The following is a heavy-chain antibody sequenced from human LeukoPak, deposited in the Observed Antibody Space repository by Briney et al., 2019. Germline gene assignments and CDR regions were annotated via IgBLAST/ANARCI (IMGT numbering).Heavy chain of an antibody. J-gene: IGHJ5*02. CDR1: GYTFTGYY. CDR2: INPNSGGT. V-gene: IGHV1-2*02. D-gene: IGHD3-10*01. Sequence: ASVKVSCKASGYTFTGYYMHWVRQAPGQGLEWMGWINPNSGGTNYAQKFQGRVTMTRDTSISTAYMELSRLRSDDTAVYYCATLHYYGSGSYYPNSFDPWGQGTLVTVSS. CDR3: ATLHYYGSGSYYPNSFDP.